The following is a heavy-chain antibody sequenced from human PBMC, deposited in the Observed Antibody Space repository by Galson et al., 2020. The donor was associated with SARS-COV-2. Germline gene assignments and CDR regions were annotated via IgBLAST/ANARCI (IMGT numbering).Heavy chain of an antibody. CDR2: ISYSGST. CDR1: GGSISSRSYY. Sequence: ASETLSLTCTVSGGSISSRSYYWGWIRQPPGKGLEWIGSISYSGSTYYNPSLKSRVTISVDTSKMQFSLKLSSVTAADTAVYYCAKIVMATLPIGGWFDPWGQGTLVTVSS. J-gene: IGHJ5*02. CDR3: AKIVMATLPIGGWFDP. V-gene: IGHV4-39*01. D-gene: IGHD3-16*01.